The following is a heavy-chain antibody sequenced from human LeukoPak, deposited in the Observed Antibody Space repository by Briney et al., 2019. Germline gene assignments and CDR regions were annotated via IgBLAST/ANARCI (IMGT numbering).Heavy chain of an antibody. D-gene: IGHD2-2*01. CDR3: ARPRRCSSTTCTDAFDI. CDR1: GYTFTSYD. Sequence: ASVKVSCKASGYTFTSYDISWVRQAPGQGLEWMGWISVYNGNTNYAQKLQGRVTMTSDTSTSTAYMELRSLRSDDTAVYYCARPRRCSSTTCTDAFDIWGQGTMVTVSS. V-gene: IGHV1-18*01. J-gene: IGHJ3*02. CDR2: ISVYNGNT.